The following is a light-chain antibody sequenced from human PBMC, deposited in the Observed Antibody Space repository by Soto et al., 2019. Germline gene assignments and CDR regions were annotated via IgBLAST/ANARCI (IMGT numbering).Light chain of an antibody. J-gene: IGKJ1*01. CDR1: QSVGSSY. CDR2: DAS. CDR3: QHCGISPHT. V-gene: IGKV3-20*01. Sequence: EIVMTQSPATLSVSPGERATLSGRASQSVGSSYLAWYQQKPGQAPRLLIYDASSRATGIPDRFSGSGSGTDFTLTISRLEPEDFAVYFCQHCGISPHTFGQG.